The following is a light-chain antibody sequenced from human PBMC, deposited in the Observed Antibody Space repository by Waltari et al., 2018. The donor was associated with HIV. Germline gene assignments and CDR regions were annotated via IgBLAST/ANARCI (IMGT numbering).Light chain of an antibody. CDR3: QHFGSSLFT. CDR2: GVS. CDR1: QRVCSRY. V-gene: IGKV3-20*01. J-gene: IGKJ3*01. Sequence: EIVLTQSPGTLSSSPGKRATLSCRASQRVCSRYLAWYQHKPGPAPRPLFYGVSSRGTGIPVWFSGSGSGSDFTLTISRLEPEDFSVYYCQHFGSSLFTFGPWTKVVI.